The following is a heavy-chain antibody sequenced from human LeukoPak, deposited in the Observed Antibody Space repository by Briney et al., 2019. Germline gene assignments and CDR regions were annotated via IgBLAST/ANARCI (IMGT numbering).Heavy chain of an antibody. D-gene: IGHD2-2*01. CDR2: IYYSGST. CDR1: GGSISSSSYY. Sequence: SETLSLTCTVSGGSISSSSYYWGWIRQPPGKGLEWIGSIYYSGSTYYIPSLKSRVTISVDTSKNQFSLKLSSVTAADTAVYYCARGESTSWSYDWFDPWGQGTLVTVSS. J-gene: IGHJ5*02. V-gene: IGHV4-39*07. CDR3: ARGESTSWSYDWFDP.